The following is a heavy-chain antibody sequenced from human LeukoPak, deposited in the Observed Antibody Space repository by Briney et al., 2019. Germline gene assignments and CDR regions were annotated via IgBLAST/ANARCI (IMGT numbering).Heavy chain of an antibody. CDR2: ISAYNGNT. Sequence: ASVKVSCKASGYTFTSYGISWVRQAPGQGLEWTGWISAYNGNTNYAQKLQGRVTMTTDTSTSTAYMELTNLTSDDTAVYYCAREAYLWVGDVAHRPFDFWGQGTLVTVSS. CDR1: GYTFTSYG. V-gene: IGHV1-18*01. D-gene: IGHD3-16*01. J-gene: IGHJ4*02. CDR3: AREAYLWVGDVAHRPFDF.